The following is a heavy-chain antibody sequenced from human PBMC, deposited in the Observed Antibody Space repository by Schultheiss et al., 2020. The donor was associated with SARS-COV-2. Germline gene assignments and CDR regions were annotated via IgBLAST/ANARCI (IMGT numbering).Heavy chain of an antibody. CDR2: IKQDGSEK. CDR1: GFTFSSYW. Sequence: GGSLRLSCAASGFTFSSYWMSWVRQAPGKGLEWVANIKQDGSEKYYVDSVKGRFTISRDNAKNSLYLQMNSLRAEDTAVYYCAKDLWRGSKYGMDVWGQGTTVTVSS. D-gene: IGHD3-16*01. V-gene: IGHV3-7*01. J-gene: IGHJ6*02. CDR3: AKDLWRGSKYGMDV.